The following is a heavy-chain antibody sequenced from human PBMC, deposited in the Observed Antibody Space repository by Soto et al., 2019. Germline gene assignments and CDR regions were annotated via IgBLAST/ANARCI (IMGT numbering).Heavy chain of an antibody. V-gene: IGHV3-23*01. J-gene: IGHJ6*02. CDR2: ISSTGGST. D-gene: IGHD3-3*01. CDR1: RFTFSNYA. Sequence: DVQLLESGGGMVQPGGSLRLSCAASRFTFSNYAMSWVRQAPGKGLERVSGISSTGGSTYYADSVKGRFTISRDNSKNALDLQISSLRAEDTAIYYCARAHDYDFWSGFLFYGMDVWGQGTTVTVSS. CDR3: ARAHDYDFWSGFLFYGMDV.